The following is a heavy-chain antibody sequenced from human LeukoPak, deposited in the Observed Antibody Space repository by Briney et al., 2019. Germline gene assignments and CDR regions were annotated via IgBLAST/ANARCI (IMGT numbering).Heavy chain of an antibody. V-gene: IGHV3-21*01. Sequence: GGSLRLSCAASGFTFSSYSMNWVRQAPGKGLEWVSSISSSSSYIYYADSVKGRFTISRDNAKNSLHLQMNSLRAEDTAVYYCARQVGSSSALPIDYWGQGTLVTVSS. CDR3: ARQVGSSSALPIDY. J-gene: IGHJ4*02. CDR1: GFTFSSYS. CDR2: ISSSSSYI. D-gene: IGHD6-6*01.